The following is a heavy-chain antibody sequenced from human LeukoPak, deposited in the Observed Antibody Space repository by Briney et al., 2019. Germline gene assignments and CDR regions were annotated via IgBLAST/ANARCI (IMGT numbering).Heavy chain of an antibody. V-gene: IGHV4-59*12. D-gene: IGHD5-18*01. J-gene: IGHJ2*01. CDR3: ARDPDTAMVSWYFDL. Sequence: SETLSLTCTVSGGSISSYYCSWIRQPPGKGLERIGYIYYSGRTNYNPSLKSRVTISVDKSKNQFSLKLSSVTAADTAVYYCARDPDTAMVSWYFDLWGRGTLDTVSS. CDR2: IYYSGRT. CDR1: GGSISSYY.